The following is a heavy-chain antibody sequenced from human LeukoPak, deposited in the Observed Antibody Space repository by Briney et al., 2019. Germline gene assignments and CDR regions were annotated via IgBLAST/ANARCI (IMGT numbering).Heavy chain of an antibody. J-gene: IGHJ3*02. V-gene: IGHV1-69*01. CDR1: GGTFSSYA. CDR2: IIPIFGTA. D-gene: IGHD5-24*01. Sequence: GASVKVSCKASGGTFSSYAISWVRQAPGQGLEWMGGIIPIFGTANYAQKFQGRVTITADESTSTAYMELSSLRSGDTAVYYCPRVVEMATMVGAFDIWGQGTMVTVSS. CDR3: PRVVEMATMVGAFDI.